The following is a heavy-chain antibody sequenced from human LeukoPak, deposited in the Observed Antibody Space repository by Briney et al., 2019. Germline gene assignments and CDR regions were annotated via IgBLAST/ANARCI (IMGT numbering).Heavy chain of an antibody. CDR3: ARDLYYYHPTGLSHWYFDL. D-gene: IGHD2-8*02. V-gene: IGHV4-59*01. J-gene: IGHJ2*01. Sequence: PSETLSLTCTVSGDSINNYYWSFLRQPPGKGLEWIGFTHDSGTTIYNPSLKSRVTLSPDKTKNQFSLDLTSVTAADTAVYYCARDLYYYHPTGLSHWYFDLWGHGTLITVSS. CDR2: THDSGTT. CDR1: GDSINNYY.